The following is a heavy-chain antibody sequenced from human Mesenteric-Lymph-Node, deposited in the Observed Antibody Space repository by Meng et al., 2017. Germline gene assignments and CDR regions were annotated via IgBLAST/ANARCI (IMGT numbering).Heavy chain of an antibody. D-gene: IGHD3-9*01. Sequence: ASVKVSCKASGYTFTSYDISWVRQAPGQGLEWVGWISGYNGNTNYAQNLRGRVTMTTDISTSTAYMEVRSLRSDDTAVYYCATDILKGYRYRGDSFDIWGQGTMVTVSS. CDR3: ATDILKGYRYRGDSFDI. CDR1: GYTFTSYD. J-gene: IGHJ3*02. CDR2: ISGYNGNT. V-gene: IGHV1-18*01.